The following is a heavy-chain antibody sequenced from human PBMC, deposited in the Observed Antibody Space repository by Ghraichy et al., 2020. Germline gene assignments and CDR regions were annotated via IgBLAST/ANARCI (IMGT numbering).Heavy chain of an antibody. CDR3: ARDKSFGGSYRYFDY. CDR1: GGSISSSNW. V-gene: IGHV4-4*02. Sequence: SETLSLTCAVSGGSISSSNWWSWVRQPPGRGLEWIGEIYHSGSTNYNPSLKSRVTISVDKSKNQFSLKLSSVTAADTAVYYCARDKSFGGSYRYFDYWGQGTLVTVS. D-gene: IGHD3-16*02. CDR2: IYHSGST. J-gene: IGHJ4*02.